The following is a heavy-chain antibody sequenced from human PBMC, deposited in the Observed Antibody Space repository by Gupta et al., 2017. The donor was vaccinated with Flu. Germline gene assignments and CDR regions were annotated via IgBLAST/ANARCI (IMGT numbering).Heavy chain of an antibody. D-gene: IGHD6-19*01. V-gene: IGHV1-18*01. J-gene: IGHJ4*02. Sequence: GYTFSNYGINWVRQAPGQGPEWMGWISAYNGNTNYAQKFQGRVTMTTDTSTTTAYMEVRSLTSDDTAVYYCATEGSGPVAGRGTPDYWGQGTLVTVSS. CDR1: GYTFSNYG. CDR2: ISAYNGNT. CDR3: ATEGSGPVAGRGTPDY.